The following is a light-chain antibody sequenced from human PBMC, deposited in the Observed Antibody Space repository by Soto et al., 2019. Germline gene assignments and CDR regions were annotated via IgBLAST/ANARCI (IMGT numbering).Light chain of an antibody. CDR1: SSDVGGYNY. CDR3: CSYAGSNTDYV. J-gene: IGLJ1*01. V-gene: IGLV2-8*01. CDR2: EVS. Sequence: QSALTQPPSASGSPGQSVTISCTGTSSDVGGYNYVSWYQQHPGKVPKLMIYEVSKRPSGVPDRFSGSKSGNTASLTVSGLQAEDEADYYCCSYAGSNTDYVFGTGTKLTVL.